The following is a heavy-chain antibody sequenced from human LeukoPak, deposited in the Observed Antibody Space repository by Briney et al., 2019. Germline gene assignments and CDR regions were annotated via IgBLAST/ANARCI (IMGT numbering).Heavy chain of an antibody. D-gene: IGHD4-17*01. Sequence: ASVKVSCKASGGTFSSYAISWVRQAPGQGLERMGGIIPIFGTANYAQKFQGRVTITADESTSTAYMELSSLRSEDTAVYYCTRGAYGDAFDYWGQGTLVTVSS. V-gene: IGHV1-69*13. J-gene: IGHJ4*02. CDR2: IIPIFGTA. CDR3: TRGAYGDAFDY. CDR1: GGTFSSYA.